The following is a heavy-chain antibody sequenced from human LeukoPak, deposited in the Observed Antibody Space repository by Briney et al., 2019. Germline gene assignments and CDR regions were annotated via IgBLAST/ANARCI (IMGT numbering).Heavy chain of an antibody. CDR2: SGGSST. D-gene: IGHD1-1*01. V-gene: IGHV3-74*01. CDR1: GFTFSTYW. Sequence: GGSLRLSCAASGFTFSTYWMHWVRQAPGKGLVWVSRSGGSSTYYADSVKGRSTVSRDNAKNTLYLQMNSLRAEDTAVYYCAKERGSAYYFDSWGQGTLVTVSS. J-gene: IGHJ4*02. CDR3: AKERGSAYYFDS.